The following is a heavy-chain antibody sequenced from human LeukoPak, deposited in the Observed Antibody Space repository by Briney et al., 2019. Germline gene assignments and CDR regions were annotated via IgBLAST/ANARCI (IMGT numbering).Heavy chain of an antibody. D-gene: IGHD3-9*01. CDR2: IKEDGSIQ. V-gene: IGHV3-7*03. CDR3: AKDMRYFDWLLYPDAFDI. CDR1: GFTFSSYW. Sequence: GGSLRLSCVASGFTFSSYWMTWVRQAPEKGLEWLANIKEDGSIQYYLDSVRGRFTISRDNAKNSLYLQMNSLRAEDTALYYCAKDMRYFDWLLYPDAFDIWGQGTMVTVSS. J-gene: IGHJ3*02.